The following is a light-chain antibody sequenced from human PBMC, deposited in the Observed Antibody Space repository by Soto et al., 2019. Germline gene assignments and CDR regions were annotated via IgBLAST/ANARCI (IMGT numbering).Light chain of an antibody. J-gene: IGKJ1*01. CDR2: KAS. CDR3: QQYNSYSAT. V-gene: IGKV1-5*03. CDR1: QTISTW. Sequence: DSQMTQYPSTLSTSVGVGLGSTCLASQTISTWLAWYQQKAGKAPKVLIYKASSLQIGVPSRFSGSGSGTEFTLTISRLQPDDSATYHFQQYNSYSATFGQGTKVDIK.